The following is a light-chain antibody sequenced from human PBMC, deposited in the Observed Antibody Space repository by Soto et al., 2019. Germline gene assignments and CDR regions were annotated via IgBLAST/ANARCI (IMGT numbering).Light chain of an antibody. CDR2: LAS. V-gene: IGKV1-9*01. CDR1: QVISKY. J-gene: IGKJ4*01. CDR3: QYLNSFPLT. Sequence: IQLTQSPSSLSASVGDRVTITCRASQVISKYLAWYQQKPGTAPKLLIYLASTLQGGVPSRLSGSGSGTDFSLTISRLQPEDVATYYCQYLNSFPLTFGGGTKVEIK.